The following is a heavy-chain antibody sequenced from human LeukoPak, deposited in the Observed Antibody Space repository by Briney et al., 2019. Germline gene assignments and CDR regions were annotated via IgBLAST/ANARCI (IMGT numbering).Heavy chain of an antibody. CDR2: IIPIFGTA. CDR3: ARAELERSGYYFDY. Sequence: SVKVSCKASGCTFSSYAISWVRQAPGQGLEWMGGIIPIFGTANYAQKFQGRVTITTDESTSTAYMELSSLTSEDTAVYYCARAELERSGYYFDYWGQGTLVSVSS. V-gene: IGHV1-69*05. D-gene: IGHD1-1*01. J-gene: IGHJ4*02. CDR1: GCTFSSYA.